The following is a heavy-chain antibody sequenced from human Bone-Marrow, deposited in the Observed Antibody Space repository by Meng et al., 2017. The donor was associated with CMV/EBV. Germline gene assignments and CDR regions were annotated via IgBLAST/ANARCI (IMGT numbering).Heavy chain of an antibody. CDR3: ARVGDYDSSADY. J-gene: IGHJ4*02. D-gene: IGHD3-22*01. V-gene: IGHV3-66*02. CDR1: GFTFSSYN. CDR2: IYSGGST. Sequence: GGSLRLSCAASGFTFSSYNMNWVRQAPGKGLEWVSVIYSGGSTYYADSVKGRFTISRDNSKNTLYLQMNSLRAEDTAVYYCARVGDYDSSADYWGQGTLVTVSS.